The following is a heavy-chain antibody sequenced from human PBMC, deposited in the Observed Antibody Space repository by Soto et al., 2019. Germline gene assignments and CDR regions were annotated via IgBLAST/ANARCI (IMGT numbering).Heavy chain of an antibody. J-gene: IGHJ6*02. CDR1: GFTFSSYA. V-gene: IGHV3-23*01. CDR3: AKGSSLIVVVPAALANSYYYGMDV. CDR2: ISGSGGST. Sequence: GGSLRLSCAASGFTFSSYAMSWVRQAPGKGLEWVSAISGSGGSTYYADSVKGRFTISRDNSKNTLYLQMNSLRAEDTAVYYCAKGSSLIVVVPAALANSYYYGMDVWGQGTTVTVSS. D-gene: IGHD2-2*01.